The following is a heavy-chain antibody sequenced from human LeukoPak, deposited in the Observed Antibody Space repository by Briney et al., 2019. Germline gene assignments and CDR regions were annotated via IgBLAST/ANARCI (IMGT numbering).Heavy chain of an antibody. CDR1: GYTLTSYY. Sequence: ASVKVPCKASGYTLTSYYMHWVRQAPGQGPEWMGIINPRGGSTSYAQKFQGRVTMTRDTSTSTVYMELSSLRSEDTAVYYCATVTIRYCSSTSCYTLYYWGQGTLVTVSS. CDR2: INPRGGST. J-gene: IGHJ4*02. CDR3: ATVTIRYCSSTSCYTLYY. V-gene: IGHV1-46*01. D-gene: IGHD2-2*02.